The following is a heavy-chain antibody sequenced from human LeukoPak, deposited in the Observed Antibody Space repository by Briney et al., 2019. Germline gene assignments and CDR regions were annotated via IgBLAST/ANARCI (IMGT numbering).Heavy chain of an antibody. CDR3: ASTTPSGYDPFDY. CDR1: GGSISSYY. V-gene: IGHV4-59*12. D-gene: IGHD5-12*01. J-gene: IGHJ4*02. CDR2: IYHSGST. Sequence: SETLSLTCTVSGGSISSYYWSWIRQPPGKGLEWIGYIYHSGSTYYNPSLKSRVTISVDRSKNQFSLKLSSVTAADTAVYYCASTTPSGYDPFDYWGQGTLVTVSS.